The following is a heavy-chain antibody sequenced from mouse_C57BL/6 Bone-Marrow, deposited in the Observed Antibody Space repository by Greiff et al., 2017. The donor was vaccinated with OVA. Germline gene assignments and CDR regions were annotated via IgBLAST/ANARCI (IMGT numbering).Heavy chain of an antibody. J-gene: IGHJ2*01. V-gene: IGHV1-81*01. CDR3: AREDYYGSSPFDY. Sequence: QVHVKQSGAELARPGASVKLSCKASGYTFTSYGISWVKQRTGQGLEWIGEIYPRSGNTYYNEKFKGKATLTADKSSSTAYMQLSSLTSEDSAVYFCAREDYYGSSPFDYWGQGTTLTVSS. D-gene: IGHD1-1*01. CDR2: IYPRSGNT. CDR1: GYTFTSYG.